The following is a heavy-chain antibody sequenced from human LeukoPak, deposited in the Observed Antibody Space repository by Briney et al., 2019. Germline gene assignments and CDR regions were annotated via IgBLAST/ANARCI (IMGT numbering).Heavy chain of an antibody. CDR1: GSSIRTYTH. J-gene: IGHJ5*02. Sequence: PSETLSLTCTVSGSSIRTYTHWGWIRQPPGKGLEWIASIHHTGNTYYNPSLESRVTISVDTSKNQFSLKLSSVTAADTAVYYCARRIGRTYYYGSGRPNWFDPWGQGTLVTVSS. V-gene: IGHV4-38-2*02. CDR3: ARRIGRTYYYGSGRPNWFDP. D-gene: IGHD3-10*01. CDR2: IHHTGNT.